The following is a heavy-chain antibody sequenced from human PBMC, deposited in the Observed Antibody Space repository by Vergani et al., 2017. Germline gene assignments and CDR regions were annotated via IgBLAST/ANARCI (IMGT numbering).Heavy chain of an antibody. CDR1: GFTFSACP. D-gene: IGHD6-19*01. CDR3: ANGLAVAGTND. Sequence: EVQLLQSGGGVIQPGGSVRLSCAASGFTFSACPMTWVRQAPGKGLEWVSAISARYPSTYYADSVKGRFTISRDNSKNTLYLQMNSLRAEDTAVYYCANGLAVAGTNDWGQGTLVTVSS. CDR2: ISARYPST. J-gene: IGHJ4*02. V-gene: IGHV3-23*01.